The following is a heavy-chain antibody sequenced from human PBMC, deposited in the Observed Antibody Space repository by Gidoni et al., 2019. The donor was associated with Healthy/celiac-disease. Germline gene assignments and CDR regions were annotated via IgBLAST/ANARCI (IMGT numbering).Heavy chain of an antibody. CDR2: FAPEDGET. D-gene: IGHD3-3*01. J-gene: IGHJ4*02. Sequence: QVQLVQSGAEVKQPGASVKVSCKVSGYPLTELSMHWVRQAPGKGLEWMGGFAPEDGETIYAQKFQGRVTMTEDTSTDTAYMELSSLRSEDTAVYYCATSITIFGVVIPHFDSWGQGTLVTVSS. CDR3: ATSITIFGVVIPHFDS. CDR1: GYPLTELS. V-gene: IGHV1-24*01.